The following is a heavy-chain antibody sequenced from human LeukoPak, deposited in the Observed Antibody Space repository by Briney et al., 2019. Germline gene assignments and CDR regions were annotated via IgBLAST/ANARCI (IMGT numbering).Heavy chain of an antibody. J-gene: IGHJ4*02. V-gene: IGHV4-4*02. D-gene: IGHD1-26*01. CDR3: ARESGAFSPFGF. Sequence: SETLSLTGAVSGGSILTTNWWSWVRQPPGKGLEWIGEVHLSGASNYNPSLKSRVSMSIDKSRNQLSLELTSVTAADTAIYYCARESGAFSPFGFWGQGTLVTVSS. CDR2: VHLSGAS. CDR1: GGSILTTNW.